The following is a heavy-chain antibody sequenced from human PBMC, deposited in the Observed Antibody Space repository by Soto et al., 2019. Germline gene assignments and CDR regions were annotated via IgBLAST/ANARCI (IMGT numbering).Heavy chain of an antibody. J-gene: IGHJ6*02. CDR1: GFTFSSYA. CDR2: ISGSGGST. CDR3: ALFAPERSYYYYYGMDV. D-gene: IGHD1-1*01. V-gene: IGHV3-23*01. Sequence: LRLSCAASGFTFSSYAMSWVRQAPGKGLEWVSAISGSGGSTYYADSVKGRFTISRDNSKNTLYLQMNSLRAEDTAVYYCALFAPERSYYYYYGMDVWGQGTTVTVSS.